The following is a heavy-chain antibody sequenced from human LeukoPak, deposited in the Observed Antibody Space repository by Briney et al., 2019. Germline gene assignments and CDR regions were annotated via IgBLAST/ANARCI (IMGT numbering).Heavy chain of an antibody. CDR3: AIAVAGTQADY. J-gene: IGHJ4*02. CDR1: GFTFSSYW. D-gene: IGHD6-19*01. Sequence: TGGSLRLSCAASGFTFSSYWMRWVRQAPGKGLVWVSRINSDGSSTSYADSVKGRFTISRDNAKNTLYLQMNSLRAEDTAVYYCAIAVAGTQADYWGQGTLVTVSS. V-gene: IGHV3-74*01. CDR2: INSDGSST.